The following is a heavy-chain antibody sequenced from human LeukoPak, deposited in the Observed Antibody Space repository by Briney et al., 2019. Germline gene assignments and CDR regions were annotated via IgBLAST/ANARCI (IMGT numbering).Heavy chain of an antibody. J-gene: IGHJ4*02. CDR2: IYYSGST. D-gene: IGHD3-16*02. CDR1: GVSISSSSYY. Sequence: SESLSLTCTVSGVSISSSSYYWGWIRQPPGKGLEWIGTIYYSGSTYYNPSLKSRVTISLDTSKNQFSLNLSSLTAADTAVYYCARDYRGTYPPGYFDYWGQGTLVTVSS. CDR3: ARDYRGTYPPGYFDY. V-gene: IGHV4-39*07.